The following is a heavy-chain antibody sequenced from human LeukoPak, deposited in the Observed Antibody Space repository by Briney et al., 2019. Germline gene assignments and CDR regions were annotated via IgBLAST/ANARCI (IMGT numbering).Heavy chain of an antibody. CDR2: ISSSSTYI. Sequence: GGSLRLSCAASGFSFSSYSMNWVRQAPGKGLEWVSCISSSSTYIYYADSVKGRFTISRDNAKSSLYLQMNSLRAEDTAVYYCARGRGTTNRWYFDLWGRGTLVTVSS. CDR1: GFSFSSYS. CDR3: ARGRGTTNRWYFDL. D-gene: IGHD3-16*01. J-gene: IGHJ2*01. V-gene: IGHV3-21*01.